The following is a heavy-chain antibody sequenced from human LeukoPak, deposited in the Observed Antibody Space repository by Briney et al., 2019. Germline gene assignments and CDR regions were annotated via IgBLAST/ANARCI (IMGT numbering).Heavy chain of an antibody. Sequence: RAGGSLRLSCAASGFTFSSFSMNWVRQASGKGLEWLSYITSSSSSTYYADSVKGRFTISRDNARNSLYLQMNSLRAEDTAVYYCARVIGSYGDSAYWGQGTLVTVSS. CDR2: ITSSSSST. D-gene: IGHD4-17*01. CDR1: GFTFSSFS. J-gene: IGHJ4*02. V-gene: IGHV3-48*04. CDR3: ARVIGSYGDSAY.